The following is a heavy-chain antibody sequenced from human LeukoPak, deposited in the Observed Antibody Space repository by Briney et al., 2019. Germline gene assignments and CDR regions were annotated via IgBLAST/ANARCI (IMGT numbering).Heavy chain of an antibody. Sequence: GGSLRLSCAASGFTFSSYAMSWVRQAPGKGLEWVSSVTSSSTYIYYAESVKGRFAISRDNAKNSLYLQMDSLRPEDTAVYYCARDVDVSAAVIPGYFDSWGQGTLVTVSS. CDR1: GFTFSSYA. J-gene: IGHJ4*02. CDR2: VTSSSTYI. CDR3: ARDVDVSAAVIPGYFDS. D-gene: IGHD2-2*01. V-gene: IGHV3-21*01.